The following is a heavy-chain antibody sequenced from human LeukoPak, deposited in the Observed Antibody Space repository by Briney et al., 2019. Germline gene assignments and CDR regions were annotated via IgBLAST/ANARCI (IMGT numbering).Heavy chain of an antibody. J-gene: IGHJ4*02. D-gene: IGHD3-10*01. CDR1: GGPFGVYY. V-gene: IGHV4-34*01. CDR2: INHSGST. Sequence: SETLSLTCAVYGGPFGVYYWSWVRQPPGKGLEWIGEINHSGSTNYSPSLKSRVTISVDTSKNHFSLKPSSVTAADTAVYYCAGPGAGDLDYWGQGTLVTVSS. CDR3: AGPGAGDLDY.